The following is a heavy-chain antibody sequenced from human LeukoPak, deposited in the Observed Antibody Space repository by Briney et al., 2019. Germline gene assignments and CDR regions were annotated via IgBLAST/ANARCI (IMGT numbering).Heavy chain of an antibody. J-gene: IGHJ6*03. CDR3: ARASYDFWSGYYKGGYYMDV. CDR1: GFTFSDYY. V-gene: IGHV3-66*01. Sequence: PGGSLRLSCAASGFTFSDYYMSWVRQAPGKGLEWVSVIYSGGSTYYADSVKGRFTISRDNSKNTLYLQMNSLRAEDTAVYYCARASYDFWSGYYKGGYYMDVWGKGTTVTVSS. CDR2: IYSGGST. D-gene: IGHD3-3*01.